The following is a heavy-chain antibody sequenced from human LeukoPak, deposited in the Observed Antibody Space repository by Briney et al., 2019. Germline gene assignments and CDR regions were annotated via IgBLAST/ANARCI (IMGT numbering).Heavy chain of an antibody. CDR1: GGTFSSYA. CDR3: ARDCGQDEFDP. Sequence: AASVKVSCKASGGTFSSYAISWVRQAPGQGLEWMGGIIPIFGTANYAQKFQGRVTITTDESTSTAYMELSSLRSEDTAVYYCARDCGQDEFDPWGQGTLVTVSS. J-gene: IGHJ5*02. CDR2: IIPIFGTA. V-gene: IGHV1-69*05.